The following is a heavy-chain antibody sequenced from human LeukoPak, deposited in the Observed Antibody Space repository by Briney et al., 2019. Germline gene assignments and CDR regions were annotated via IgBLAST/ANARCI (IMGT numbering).Heavy chain of an antibody. CDR3: ARRNEYCTNGVCYPGGWDY. CDR2: INPNSGGA. CDR1: GYTFTGYY. J-gene: IGHJ4*02. V-gene: IGHV1-2*06. Sequence: ASVKVSCKASGYTFTGYYMHWVRQAPGQGLEWRGRINPNSGGANYAQKFQGRVTMTRGTSISTDYLEMSRLRSDDTAVYYCARRNEYCTNGVCYPGGWDYWGQGTLVTVSS. D-gene: IGHD2-8*01.